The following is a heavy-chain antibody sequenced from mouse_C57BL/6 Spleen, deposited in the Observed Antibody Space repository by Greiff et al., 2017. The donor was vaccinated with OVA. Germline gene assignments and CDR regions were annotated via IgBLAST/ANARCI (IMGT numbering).Heavy chain of an antibody. CDR3: ARTTVVANYFDY. D-gene: IGHD1-1*01. V-gene: IGHV1-19*01. J-gene: IGHJ2*01. CDR1: GYTFTDYY. CDR2: INPYNGGT. Sequence: EVQLQQSGPVLVKPGASVKMSCKASGYTFTDYYMNWVKQSHGKSLEWIGVINPYNGGTSYNQKFKGKATLTVDKSSSTAYMELNSLTSEDSAVYYCARTTVVANYFDYWGQGTTLTVSS.